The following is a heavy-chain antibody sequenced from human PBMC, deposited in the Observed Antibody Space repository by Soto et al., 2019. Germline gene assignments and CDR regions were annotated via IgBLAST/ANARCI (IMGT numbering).Heavy chain of an antibody. Sequence: QVQLVQSGAEVKKPGASVKVSCKASGYTFTSYGISWVRQAPGQGLEWMGRISAYNGNTNYAQKLQGRVTMSTDTSTSTAYMELRSLRSDDTAVYYCARDSRIAARPSPYYYYGMDVWGQGTTVTVSS. V-gene: IGHV1-18*01. D-gene: IGHD6-6*01. CDR1: GYTFTSYG. CDR2: ISAYNGNT. CDR3: ARDSRIAARPSPYYYYGMDV. J-gene: IGHJ6*02.